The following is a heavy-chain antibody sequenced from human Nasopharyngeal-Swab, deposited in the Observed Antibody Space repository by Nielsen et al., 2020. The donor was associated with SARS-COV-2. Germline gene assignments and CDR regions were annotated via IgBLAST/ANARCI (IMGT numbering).Heavy chain of an antibody. Sequence: GESLKISCAASGFTFSSYWMSWVRQAPGKGLEWVANIKQDGSEKYYVDSVKGRFTISRDNAKNSLYLQMNRLRAEDTAVYYCARDCSSTSCYGGWFDPWGQGTLVTVSS. D-gene: IGHD2-2*01. CDR1: GFTFSSYW. CDR3: ARDCSSTSCYGGWFDP. J-gene: IGHJ5*02. CDR2: IKQDGSEK. V-gene: IGHV3-7*01.